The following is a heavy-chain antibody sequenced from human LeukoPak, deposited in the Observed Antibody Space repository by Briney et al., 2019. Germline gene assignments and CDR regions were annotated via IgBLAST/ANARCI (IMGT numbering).Heavy chain of an antibody. V-gene: IGHV3-21*01. CDR3: ARDLGTTVTTYLDY. D-gene: IGHD4-17*01. CDR1: GFTFSTYT. CDR2: ISSSSSYI. Sequence: GGSLRLSCAASGFTFSTYTMNWVRQAPGKGLEWVSSISSSSSYIYYADSLKGRFTISRDNAKNSLYLQMNSLRPEDTAVYYCARDLGTTVTTYLDYWGQGTLVTVSS. J-gene: IGHJ4*02.